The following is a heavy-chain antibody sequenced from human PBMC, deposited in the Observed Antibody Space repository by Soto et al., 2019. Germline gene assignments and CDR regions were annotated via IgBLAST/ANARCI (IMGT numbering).Heavy chain of an antibody. D-gene: IGHD1-26*01. CDR3: ARREYGMDV. J-gene: IGHJ6*02. CDR2: IFHIGHT. V-gene: IGHV4-4*01. Sequence: QVQLQESGPGLVKPSGTLSLTCVVSGGSIRSSHWWSWVRQPPGKGLEWIGEIFHIGHTNYNPSLKGRVTISLDQSKNQFSLNMTSVTAADTAVFCCARREYGMDVWGQGTTVTVSS. CDR1: GGSIRSSHW.